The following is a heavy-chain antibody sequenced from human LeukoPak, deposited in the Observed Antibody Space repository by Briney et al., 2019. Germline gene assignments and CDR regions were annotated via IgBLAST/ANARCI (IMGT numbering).Heavy chain of an antibody. CDR1: GYTFTDDY. CDR3: ARDGWHSPNY. Sequence: ASVNVSCKTSGYTFTDDYLHWVRQAPGQGLQWMGWINPNSGGANFAQKFQGRVTLTRDTSISTAYMELSSLRSDDTAVYYCARDGWHSPNYWGQGTQVTVSS. V-gene: IGHV1-2*02. J-gene: IGHJ4*02. CDR2: INPNSGGA. D-gene: IGHD6-19*01.